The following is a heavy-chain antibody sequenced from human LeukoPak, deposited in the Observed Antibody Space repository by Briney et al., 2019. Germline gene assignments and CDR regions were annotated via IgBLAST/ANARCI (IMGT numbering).Heavy chain of an antibody. Sequence: SETLSLTCAVYGGSFSGYYWSWIRQPPGKGLEWIGEINHSGSTNYNPSLKSRVTISVDTSKNQFSLKLSSVTAADTAVYYCARGLSGWYYYGMDVWGQGTTVTGSS. CDR3: ARGLSGWYYYGMDV. CDR2: INHSGST. J-gene: IGHJ6*02. D-gene: IGHD6-19*01. CDR1: GGSFSGYY. V-gene: IGHV4-34*01.